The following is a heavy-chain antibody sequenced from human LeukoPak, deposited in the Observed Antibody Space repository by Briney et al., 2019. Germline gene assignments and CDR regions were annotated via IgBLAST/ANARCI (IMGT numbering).Heavy chain of an antibody. V-gene: IGHV3-30*04. J-gene: IGHJ4*02. D-gene: IGHD5-12*01. Sequence: PGRSLRLSCAASGFTFSSYAMYWVRQAPGKGLEWVAVISYDGSDKFYADSVKGRFTISRDSSKNTLCLQMNSLRPEDTAVYYCARARPSMWIDYWGQGTLVTVSS. CDR3: ARARPSMWIDY. CDR2: ISYDGSDK. CDR1: GFTFSSYA.